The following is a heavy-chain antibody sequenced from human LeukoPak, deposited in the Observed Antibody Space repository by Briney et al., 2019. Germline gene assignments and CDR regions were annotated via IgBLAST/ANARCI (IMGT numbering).Heavy chain of an antibody. J-gene: IGHJ4*02. V-gene: IGHV3-23*01. Sequence: GGSLRLSCVAPGFTFSSYAMTWVRQAPGKGLEWVSAISGSGGSTYYADSVKGRFTISRDNSKNTLYLQMNSLRAEDTAVYYCAKDDEYSYGTDYWGQGTLVTVSS. CDR3: AKDDEYSYGTDY. CDR1: GFTFSSYA. D-gene: IGHD5-18*01. CDR2: ISGSGGST.